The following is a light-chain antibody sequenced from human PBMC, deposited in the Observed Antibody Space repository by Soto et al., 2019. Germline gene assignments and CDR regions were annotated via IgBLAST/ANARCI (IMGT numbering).Light chain of an antibody. CDR1: QSIRSH. CDR2: SAS. V-gene: IGKV1-39*01. Sequence: DIQVTQSPSSLSASAGDSVTITCRASQSIRSHLNWYQQKPGKTPKVLIYSASTLQSGVPSRFSGGGYGTDFTLTISSLQPEDFEIYYCQQSYSTPYTFGRGTKLEIK. CDR3: QQSYSTPYT. J-gene: IGKJ2*01.